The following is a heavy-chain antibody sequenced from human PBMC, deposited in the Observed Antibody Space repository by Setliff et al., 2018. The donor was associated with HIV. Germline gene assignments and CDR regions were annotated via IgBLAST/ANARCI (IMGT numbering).Heavy chain of an antibody. V-gene: IGHV3-23*01. CDR3: AKDPRAAVATICDY. CDR1: GLAFDNYC. J-gene: IGHJ4*02. Sequence: GGSLRLSCAASGLAFDNYCMTWVRQAPGKGLEWVSAIGGSTGSTYYADSVKGRFTISTDNSKNTLYLQMNSLRAEDTAVYYCAKDPRAAVATICDYWGQGTLVTVSS. D-gene: IGHD5-12*01. CDR2: IGGSTGST.